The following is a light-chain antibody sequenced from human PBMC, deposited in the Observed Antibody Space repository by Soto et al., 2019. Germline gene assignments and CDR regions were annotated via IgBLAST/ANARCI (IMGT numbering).Light chain of an antibody. Sequence: QSALAQPASVSGSPGQSITFSCTGTSSDVGGFNYVSWYQQVPGKAPKLLIYEVSNRPSGVSNRFSGSKSGNTASLTISGLQAEDEADYYCLSATGSITYVFGSGTKLTVL. V-gene: IGLV2-14*01. CDR1: SSDVGGFNY. CDR2: EVS. CDR3: LSATGSITYV. J-gene: IGLJ1*01.